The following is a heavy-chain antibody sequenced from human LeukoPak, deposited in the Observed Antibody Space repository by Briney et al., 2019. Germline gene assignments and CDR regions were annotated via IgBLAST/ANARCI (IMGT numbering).Heavy chain of an antibody. J-gene: IGHJ4*02. CDR3: ARLDISTTWYAFDY. V-gene: IGHV4-34*01. Sequence: SETLSLTCAVYGGSFSAYYWSWIRQTPGKGLEWIAEIYHDGNINYNPSLKSRVTISVDIFNSQFSLKLRSVSAADTAVYYCARLDISTTWYAFDYWGQGTLVTVSS. D-gene: IGHD5-12*01. CDR1: GGSFSAYY. CDR2: IYHDGNI.